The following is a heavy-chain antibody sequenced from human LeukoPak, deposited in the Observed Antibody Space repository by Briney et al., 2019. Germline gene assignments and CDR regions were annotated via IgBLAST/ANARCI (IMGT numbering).Heavy chain of an antibody. D-gene: IGHD4-11*01. CDR2: IYYSGST. CDR1: GGSISSSSYY. V-gene: IGHV4-39*01. Sequence: PSETLSLTCTVSGGSISSSSYYWGWIRQPPGKGLEWIGSIYYSGSTYYNPSLKSRVTISVDTSKNQFSLKLSSVTAADTAVYYCARRIDCSNYFDYWGQGTLVTVSS. J-gene: IGHJ4*02. CDR3: ARRIDCSNYFDY.